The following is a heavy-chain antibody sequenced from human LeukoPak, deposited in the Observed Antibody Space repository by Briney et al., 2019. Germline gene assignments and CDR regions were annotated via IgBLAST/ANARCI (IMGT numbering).Heavy chain of an antibody. CDR3: ARDQEGFDY. CDR1: GYTFTNYY. V-gene: IGHV1-46*01. J-gene: IGHJ4*02. CDR2: IYPRDGST. Sequence: RASVNVSCKASGYTFTNYYIHWVRQAPGQGLEWMGMIYPRDGSTSYAQKFQGRVTVTRDTSTSTVHMELSGLRSEDTAVYYCARDQEGFDYWGQGTLVTVSP.